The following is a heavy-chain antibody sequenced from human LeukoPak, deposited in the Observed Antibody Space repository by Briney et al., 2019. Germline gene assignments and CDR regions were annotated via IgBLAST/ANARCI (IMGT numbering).Heavy chain of an antibody. CDR2: ISYDGSNK. Sequence: PGGSLRLSCAASGFTFSSYAMHWLRQAPGKGLKGLAGISYDGSNKYYADSVEGRFTISRDNSKNTLYLQMNSLRAEDTAVCSCARGSGITMVGGVILGYFDYWGQGTLVTVSS. CDR3: ARGSGITMVGGVILGYFDY. D-gene: IGHD3-10*01. J-gene: IGHJ4*02. CDR1: GFTFSSYA. V-gene: IGHV3-30*04.